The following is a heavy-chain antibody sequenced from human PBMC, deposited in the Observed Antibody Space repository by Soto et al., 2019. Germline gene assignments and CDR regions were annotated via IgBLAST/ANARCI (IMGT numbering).Heavy chain of an antibody. D-gene: IGHD6-19*01. CDR2: IWSGGST. CDR1: GVSLSNSY. J-gene: IGHJ4*02. CDR3: AKGGGSYTTGWYNDY. V-gene: IGHV4-4*08. Sequence: QVQLQESGPGLVKPSETMSLTCTVSGVSLSNSYCSWARQPPGKGLEWIGHIWSGGSTNYNPSLRSRVTLSVDTSKNQGSLQLSSVTATDTAVYYCAKGGGSYTTGWYNDYWGQGTLVTVSS.